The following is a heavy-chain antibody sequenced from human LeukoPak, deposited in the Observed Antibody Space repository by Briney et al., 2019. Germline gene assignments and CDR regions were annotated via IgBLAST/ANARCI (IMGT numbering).Heavy chain of an antibody. CDR1: GYTFTSYD. V-gene: IGHV1-8*01. J-gene: IGHJ6*02. Sequence: GASVKVSCKASGYTFTSYDINWVRQATGQGLEWMGWTNPNSGNTGYAQKFQGRVTMTRNTSISAAYMELSSLRSEDTAVYYCASGTNLLPVYYEGYYYYGMDVWGQGTTVTVSS. D-gene: IGHD3-22*01. CDR2: TNPNSGNT. CDR3: ASGTNLLPVYYEGYYYYGMDV.